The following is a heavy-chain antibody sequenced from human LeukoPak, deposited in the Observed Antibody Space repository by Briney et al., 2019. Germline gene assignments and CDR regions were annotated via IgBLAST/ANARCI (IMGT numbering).Heavy chain of an antibody. CDR3: ARGVNYATFED. J-gene: IGHJ4*02. Sequence: SETLSLTCTVSGXSISSYHWSWIRQPPGKGLESIGYNYYSGSANYNPSLKSRVTLSLDTSKNQFSLKLSSVTAADTAVYFCARGVNYATFEDWGQGTLVTVSS. CDR2: NYYSGSA. CDR1: GXSISSYH. D-gene: IGHD1-7*01. V-gene: IGHV4-59*01.